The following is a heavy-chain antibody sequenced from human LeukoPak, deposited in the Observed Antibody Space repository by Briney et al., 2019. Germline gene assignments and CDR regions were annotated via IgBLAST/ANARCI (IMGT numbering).Heavy chain of an antibody. J-gene: IGHJ5*02. CDR2: VRYDGINK. CDR1: GFTFSSYG. CDR3: AKDQSGKWFGEFSS. V-gene: IGHV3-30*02. Sequence: PGGSLRLSCAASGFTFSSYGMHWVRQAPGKGLEWVAFVRYDGINKYYADSVKGRFTISRDNSKNTLYLQMNSLRVEDTAVYYCAKDQSGKWFGEFSSWGQGTLVTVSS. D-gene: IGHD3-10*01.